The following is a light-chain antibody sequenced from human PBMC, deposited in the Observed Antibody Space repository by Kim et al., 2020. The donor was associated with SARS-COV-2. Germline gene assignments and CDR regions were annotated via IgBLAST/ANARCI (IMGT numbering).Light chain of an antibody. CDR2: QHT. Sequence: SVSPGQTASITCSGTKLGDKYAYWYQQKPGQSPVWVIYQHTKRPSGISQRFSGSSSGNTATLTISPAQTMDEADYYCQAWDSSTAVFGGGTQLTVL. CDR1: KLGDKY. CDR3: QAWDSSTAV. V-gene: IGLV3-1*01. J-gene: IGLJ3*02.